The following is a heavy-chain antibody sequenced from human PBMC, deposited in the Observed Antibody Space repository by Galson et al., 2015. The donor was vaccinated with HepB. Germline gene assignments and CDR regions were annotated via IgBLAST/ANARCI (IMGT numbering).Heavy chain of an antibody. CDR3: ARDHTVTTKNWFDP. J-gene: IGHJ5*02. Sequence: SVKVSCKASGDKLTNYGINWVRQAPGQGLEWMGWINSYNGNTDYAQKFQGRVTMTTDTSTSTAYMELRSLRSDDTAVYYCARDHTVTTKNWFDPWGQGTLVTVSS. CDR1: GDKLTNYG. CDR2: INSYNGNT. V-gene: IGHV1-18*01. D-gene: IGHD4-17*01.